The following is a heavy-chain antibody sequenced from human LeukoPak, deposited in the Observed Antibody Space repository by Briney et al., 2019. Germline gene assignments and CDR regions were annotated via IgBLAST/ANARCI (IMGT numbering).Heavy chain of an antibody. D-gene: IGHD6-6*01. CDR1: GGTFSRYA. Sequence: SVKVSCKASGGTFSRYAISWVRQAPGQGLEWMGGIIPIFGTANYAQKFQGRVTITADESTSTAYMELSSLRSEDTAVYYCAIRWYSISSDDYWSQGTLVTVSS. CDR3: AIRWYSISSDDY. V-gene: IGHV1-69*13. CDR2: IIPIFGTA. J-gene: IGHJ4*02.